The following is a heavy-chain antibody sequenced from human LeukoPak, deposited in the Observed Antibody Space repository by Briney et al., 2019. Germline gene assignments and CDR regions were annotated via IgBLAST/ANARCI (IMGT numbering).Heavy chain of an antibody. CDR2: ISGSGGST. CDR3: AKLTAPFDY. J-gene: IGHJ4*02. Sequence: PGGSLRLSCAASGFTFSSYSMNWVRQAPGKGLEWVSAISGSGGSTYYADSVKGRFTISRDNSKNTLYLQMNSLRAEYTAVYYCAKLTAPFDYWGQGTLVTVSS. V-gene: IGHV3-23*01. D-gene: IGHD5-18*01. CDR1: GFTFSSYS.